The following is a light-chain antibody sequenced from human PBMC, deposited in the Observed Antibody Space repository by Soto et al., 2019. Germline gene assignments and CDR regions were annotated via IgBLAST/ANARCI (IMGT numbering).Light chain of an antibody. V-gene: IGLV2-11*01. J-gene: IGLJ2*01. CDR3: CSYAGTFTLV. CDR2: DVS. Sequence: QSALTQPRSVSGSPGQSVTISCTGTNSDVGGYNYVSWYQQHPAKAPKLMIYDVSRRPSGVPDRFSGSKSGNTASLTISGLQAEDEADYYCCSYAGTFTLVFGGGTKLTVL. CDR1: NSDVGGYNY.